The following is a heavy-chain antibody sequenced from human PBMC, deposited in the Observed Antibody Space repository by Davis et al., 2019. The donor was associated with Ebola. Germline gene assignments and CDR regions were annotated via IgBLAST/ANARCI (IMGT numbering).Heavy chain of an antibody. D-gene: IGHD2-2*01. Sequence: AASVKVSCKASGYTFISYVMHWVRQAPGQRLEWMGWINAGNGNTNYSQKFQGRVTITRDTSASTAYMELGSLRSEDTAVYYCATVDILLVPAAMPFYYYGMDVWGQGTTVTVSS. CDR2: INAGNGNT. CDR3: ATVDILLVPAAMPFYYYGMDV. J-gene: IGHJ6*02. V-gene: IGHV1-3*01. CDR1: GYTFISYV.